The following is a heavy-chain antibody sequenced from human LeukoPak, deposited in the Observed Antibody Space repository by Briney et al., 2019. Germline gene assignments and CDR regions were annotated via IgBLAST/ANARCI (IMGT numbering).Heavy chain of an antibody. CDR2: IYYSGNT. CDR3: ARQTGSGLFILP. V-gene: IGHV4-39*01. D-gene: IGHD3/OR15-3a*01. J-gene: IGHJ4*02. CDR1: GVSISSSNSY. Sequence: SETLSLTCTVSGVSISSSNSYWGWIRQPPGNGLEWIGSIYYSGNTYYNASLKSQVSISIDTSKNRFSLKLTSVTAADTAVYYCARQTGSGLFILPGGQGTLVTVSS.